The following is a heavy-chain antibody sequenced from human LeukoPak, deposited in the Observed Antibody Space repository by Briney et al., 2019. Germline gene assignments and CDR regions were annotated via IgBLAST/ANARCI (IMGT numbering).Heavy chain of an antibody. CDR2: ISSSGSTI. J-gene: IGHJ4*02. CDR3: ASNALTYSSSWYDGFSPFDY. Sequence: PGGYLRLSCAASGFTFSSYEMNWVRQATGKGLEWVSYISSSGSTIYYADSVKGRFTISRDNAKNSLYLQMNSLRAEDTAVYYCASNALTYSSSWYDGFSPFDYWGQGTLVTVSS. V-gene: IGHV3-48*03. D-gene: IGHD6-13*01. CDR1: GFTFSSYE.